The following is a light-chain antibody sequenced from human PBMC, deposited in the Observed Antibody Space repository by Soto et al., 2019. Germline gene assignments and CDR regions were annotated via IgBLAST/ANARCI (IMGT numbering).Light chain of an antibody. Sequence: DIQMTQSPSSLSASVGDRVTITCRASQSISSYLNWYQQKAGTAPKLLIYAASSLQSGVPSRFSGSGSGTNFTLPISSLQPEDFATYHCQQSYSSPRTFGQGTKLEIK. CDR2: AAS. CDR3: QQSYSSPRT. V-gene: IGKV1-39*01. CDR1: QSISSY. J-gene: IGKJ2*01.